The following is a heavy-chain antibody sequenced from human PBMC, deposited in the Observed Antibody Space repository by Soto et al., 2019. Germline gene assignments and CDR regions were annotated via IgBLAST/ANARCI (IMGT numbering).Heavy chain of an antibody. CDR3: ARDHYDFWSGYPSPKWFDP. D-gene: IGHD3-3*01. Sequence: ASVKVSCKASGYTFTSYGISWVRQAPGQGLEWMGWISAYNGNTNYAQKLQGRVTMTTDTSTSTAYMELRSLRSDDTAVYYCARDHYDFWSGYPSPKWFDPWGQGTLVTISS. J-gene: IGHJ5*02. CDR2: ISAYNGNT. CDR1: GYTFTSYG. V-gene: IGHV1-18*04.